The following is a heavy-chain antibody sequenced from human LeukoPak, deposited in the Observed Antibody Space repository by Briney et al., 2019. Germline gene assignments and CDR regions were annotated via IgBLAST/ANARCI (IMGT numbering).Heavy chain of an antibody. Sequence: SETLSLTCTVSGGSISSGDYYWNWIRQPPGKGLEWIGYIYYSGSTYYNPSLKSRVAISVDTSKNQFSLKLSSVTAADTAVYYCARAPYSYALNFWGQGTPVTVSS. V-gene: IGHV4-30-4*01. J-gene: IGHJ4*02. CDR2: IYYSGST. CDR1: GGSISSGDYY. CDR3: ARAPYSYALNF. D-gene: IGHD5-18*01.